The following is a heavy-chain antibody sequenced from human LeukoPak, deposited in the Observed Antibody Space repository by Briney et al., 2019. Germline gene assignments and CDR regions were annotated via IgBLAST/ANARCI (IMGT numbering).Heavy chain of an antibody. CDR1: GGSISSGSYY. Sequence: TLSLTCTVSGGSISSGSYYWSWIRQPAGKGLEWIGRIYTTGSTNYNPSLKSRVTISIDTSKNQFSLKLSSVTAADTAVYYCAREDYTYPTSGPFDPWGQGTLVTVSS. CDR2: IYTTGST. CDR3: AREDYTYPTSGPFDP. D-gene: IGHD4-11*01. V-gene: IGHV4-61*02. J-gene: IGHJ5*02.